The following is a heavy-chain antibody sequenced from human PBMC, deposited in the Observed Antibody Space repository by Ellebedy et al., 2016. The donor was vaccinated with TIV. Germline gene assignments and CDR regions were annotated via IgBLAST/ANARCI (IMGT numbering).Heavy chain of an antibody. CDR1: GFNFRDYA. CDR2: VSGSGTTT. CDR3: ARCTGWYADY. J-gene: IGHJ4*02. D-gene: IGHD6-19*01. V-gene: IGHV3-23*01. Sequence: GGSLRLSXTASGFNFRDYAMTWVRQAPGKGLEWVSAVSGSGTTTYYADSVKGRFTISRDNSKSTLYLQMNSLTAEDTALYYCARCTGWYADYWGQGARVTVSS.